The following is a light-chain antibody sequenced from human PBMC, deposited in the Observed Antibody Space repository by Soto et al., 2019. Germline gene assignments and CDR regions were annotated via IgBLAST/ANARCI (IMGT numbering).Light chain of an antibody. V-gene: IGKV1-5*03. CDR1: QSISTW. Sequence: DIQFTQSPSTLSASIGDRVTITCRASQSISTWLAWYQQKPGTAPKLLIYKASTLEGGVPSRFSGSRSGTEFTLTVSSLQPDDFATYYCQQYNDSFPYTFGQGTKVDIK. CDR2: KAS. J-gene: IGKJ2*01. CDR3: QQYNDSFPYT.